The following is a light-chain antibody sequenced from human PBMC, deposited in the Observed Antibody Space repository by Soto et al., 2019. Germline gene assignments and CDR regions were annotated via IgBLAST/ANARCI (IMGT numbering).Light chain of an antibody. V-gene: IGKV1-5*03. Sequence: DIQMTQSPSTLSSSVGDRVTITCRASQSISTCLAWYQQKPGKAPKLLIYKASSLEGGVPSRFSGSRSGSDFNITISSLQPDDFATYYCQQYNTSPLTFGGGTTVEIK. CDR3: QQYNTSPLT. J-gene: IGKJ4*01. CDR1: QSISTC. CDR2: KAS.